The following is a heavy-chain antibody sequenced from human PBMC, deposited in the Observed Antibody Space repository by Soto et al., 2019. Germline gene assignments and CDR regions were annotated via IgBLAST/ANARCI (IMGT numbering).Heavy chain of an antibody. V-gene: IGHV4-30-2*01. Sequence: SETLSLTCAVSGGSISSGGYSWSWIRQPPGKGLEWIGYIYHSGSTYYNPSLKSRVTISVDRSKNQFSLKLSSVTAADTAVYYCARDRGTDAFDIWGQGTTVPVSP. CDR3: ARDRGTDAFDI. CDR1: GGSISSGGYS. J-gene: IGHJ3*02. CDR2: IYHSGST. D-gene: IGHD3-10*01.